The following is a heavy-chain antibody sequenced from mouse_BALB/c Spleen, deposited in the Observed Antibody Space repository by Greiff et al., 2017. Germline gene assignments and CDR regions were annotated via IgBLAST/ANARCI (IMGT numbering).Heavy chain of an antibody. CDR3: ARGLAGARFAY. V-gene: IGHV14-3*02. CDR1: GFNIKDTY. J-gene: IGHJ3*01. Sequence: EVQLQQSGAELVKPGASVKLSCTASGFNIKDTYMHWVKQRPEQGLEWIGRIDPANVNTKYDPKFQGKATITADTSTNTANLQLSSLTSEDTAVYFCARGLAGARFAYWGQGTLVTGSA. CDR2: IDPANVNT. D-gene: IGHD4-1*01.